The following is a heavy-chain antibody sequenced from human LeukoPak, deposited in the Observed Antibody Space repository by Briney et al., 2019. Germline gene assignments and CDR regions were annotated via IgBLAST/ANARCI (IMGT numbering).Heavy chain of an antibody. J-gene: IGHJ5*02. CDR1: GYTFTSYD. V-gene: IGHV1-8*01. Sequence: GASVKVSCKASGYTFTSYDINWVRQATGQGLEWMGWMNPNSGNTGYAQKFQGRVTITRNTSISTAYMELSSLRSEDTAVYYCARGRMVRGVMFFNWFDPWGQGTLVTVSS. CDR2: MNPNSGNT. CDR3: ARGRMVRGVMFFNWFDP. D-gene: IGHD3-10*01.